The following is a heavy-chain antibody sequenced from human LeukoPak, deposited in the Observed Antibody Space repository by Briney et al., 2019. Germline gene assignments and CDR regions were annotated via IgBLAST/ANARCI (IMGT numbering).Heavy chain of an antibody. CDR2: IDPSDSYT. J-gene: IGHJ6*04. CDR3: ARQGWEGTSGTTWDYYYGMDV. CDR1: GYSFTSYW. D-gene: IGHD1-1*01. Sequence: ESLKISCKGSGYSFTSYWISWVRQMPGKGLEWMGRIDPSDSYTNYSPSFQGHVTISADKSISTAYLQWSSLKASGTAMYYCARQGWEGTSGTTWDYYYGMDVWGKGTTVTVSS. V-gene: IGHV5-10-1*01.